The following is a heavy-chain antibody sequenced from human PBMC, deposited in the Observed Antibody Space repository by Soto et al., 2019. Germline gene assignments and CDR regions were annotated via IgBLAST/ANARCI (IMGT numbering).Heavy chain of an antibody. CDR3: ARDLGSAAFDI. V-gene: IGHV4-59*01. Sequence: ASETLSLTCTVPGGSISSYYWSWIRQPPGKGLEYIGYIYYSGSTNYNPSLKSRVTISVDTSKNQFSLKLSSVTAADTAVYYCARDLGSAAFDIWGQGTMVTVSS. CDR2: IYYSGST. D-gene: IGHD1-26*01. J-gene: IGHJ3*02. CDR1: GGSISSYY.